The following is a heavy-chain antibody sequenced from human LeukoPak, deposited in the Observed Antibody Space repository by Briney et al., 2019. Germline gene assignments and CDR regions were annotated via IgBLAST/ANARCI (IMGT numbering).Heavy chain of an antibody. V-gene: IGHV3-23*01. Sequence: GGSLRLSCAASGFTFSSSAMSWVRQAPGKRLEWVSAISNNGGYTYYADSVQGRFTISRDNSKGTLCLQMNSLRAEDTAVYYCAKQLGYCSDGSCYFPYWGQGTLVTVSS. J-gene: IGHJ4*02. D-gene: IGHD2-15*01. CDR3: AKQLGYCSDGSCYFPY. CDR1: GFTFSSSA. CDR2: ISNNGGYT.